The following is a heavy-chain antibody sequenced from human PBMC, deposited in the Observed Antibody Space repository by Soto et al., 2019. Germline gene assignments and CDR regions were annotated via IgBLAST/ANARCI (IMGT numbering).Heavy chain of an antibody. CDR2: MNPNSGNT. Sequence: ASVKVSCKASGYTFTSYDINWVRQATGQGLEWMGWMNPNSGNTGYAQKFQGRVTMTRNTSISTAYMELSSLRSEDTAVYYCARVGLDICSSTSCYASVDFWSGYYYYYYMDVWGKGTTVTVSS. D-gene: IGHD2-2*01. CDR1: GYTFTSYD. CDR3: ARVGLDICSSTSCYASVDFWSGYYYYYYMDV. V-gene: IGHV1-8*01. J-gene: IGHJ6*03.